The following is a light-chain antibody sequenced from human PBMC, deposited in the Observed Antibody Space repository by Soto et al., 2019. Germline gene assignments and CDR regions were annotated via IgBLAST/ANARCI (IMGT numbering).Light chain of an antibody. J-gene: IGLJ1*01. Sequence: QSALTQPASVSGSPGQSITISCTGTSSDVGGYNYVSWYQQHPGKAPKLMIYDVSNRPSGVSNRFSGSKSGNTASLTISGLQAEDEADYYCSSYTSSSTSCVFGPGTKVTVL. CDR2: DVS. CDR1: SSDVGGYNY. CDR3: SSYTSSSTSCV. V-gene: IGLV2-14*01.